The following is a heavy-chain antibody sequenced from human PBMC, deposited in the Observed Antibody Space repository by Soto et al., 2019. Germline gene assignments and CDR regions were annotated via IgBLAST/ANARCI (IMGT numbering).Heavy chain of an antibody. D-gene: IGHD3-3*01. Sequence: QVQLVESGGGVVQPGRSLRLSCAASGFTFSSYAMHWVRQAPGKGLEWVAVISYDGSNKYYADSVKGRFTISRDNSKNTLYLERNRLRAEDTAVYYCARGLRFLEGLPPQVGAIDYWGQGTLVTVSS. CDR3: ARGLRFLEGLPPQVGAIDY. V-gene: IGHV3-30-3*01. J-gene: IGHJ4*02. CDR2: ISYDGSNK. CDR1: GFTFSSYA.